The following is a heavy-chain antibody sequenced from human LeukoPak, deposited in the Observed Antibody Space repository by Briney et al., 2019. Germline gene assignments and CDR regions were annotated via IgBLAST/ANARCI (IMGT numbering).Heavy chain of an antibody. J-gene: IGHJ4*02. CDR2: ISSNGGST. CDR1: GFTFSSYA. D-gene: IGHD3-9*01. CDR3: ARGRGYFDWLLYLDY. Sequence: PGGSLRLSCAASGFTFSSYAMHWVRQAPGKGLEYVSAISSNGGSTYYANSVKGRFTISRDNSKNTLYLQMGSLRAEDMAVYYCARGRGYFDWLLYLDYWGQGTLVTVSS. V-gene: IGHV3-64*01.